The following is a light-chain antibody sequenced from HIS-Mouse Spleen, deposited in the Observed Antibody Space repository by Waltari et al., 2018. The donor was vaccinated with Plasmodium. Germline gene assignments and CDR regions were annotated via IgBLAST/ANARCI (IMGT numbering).Light chain of an antibody. Sequence: QSALTQPPSASGSPGQSVTISCTGTSSDVGGYNYVSWYQQHPGKAPKLMIYEVSKRRTGVPDRVSGSKSGKTASLTVSGLQAEDEADYYCSSYAGSNNWVFGGGTKLTVL. V-gene: IGLV2-8*01. CDR3: SSYAGSNNWV. CDR2: EVS. J-gene: IGLJ2*01. CDR1: SSDVGGYNY.